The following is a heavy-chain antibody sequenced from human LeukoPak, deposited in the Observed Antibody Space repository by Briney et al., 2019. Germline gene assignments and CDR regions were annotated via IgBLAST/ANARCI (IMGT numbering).Heavy chain of an antibody. CDR3: ARDYGGPDY. J-gene: IGHJ4*02. CDR2: IWYDGSIK. CDR1: GFSFSSSG. Sequence: GGSLRLSCAASGFSFSSSGMHWVRQAPGKGLEWVALIWYDGSIKYYTDSVKGRFTISRDNSKNTLYLQMNSLRAEDTAVYYCARDYGGPDYWGQGTLVTVSS. V-gene: IGHV3-33*01. D-gene: IGHD4-23*01.